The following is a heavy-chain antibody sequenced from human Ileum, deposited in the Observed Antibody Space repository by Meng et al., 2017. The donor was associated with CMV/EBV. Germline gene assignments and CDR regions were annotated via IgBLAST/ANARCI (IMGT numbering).Heavy chain of an antibody. Sequence: GGSLRLSCAASGFTFSSYGMHWVRQAPGKGLERVAVIWYDGSNKYYADSVKGRFTISRDNSKNTLYLQMNSLRAEDTAVYYCAKPREGVVGATYYFDYWGQGTLVTVSS. CDR3: AKPREGVVGATYYFDY. D-gene: IGHD1-26*01. J-gene: IGHJ4*02. CDR2: IWYDGSNK. CDR1: GFTFSSYG. V-gene: IGHV3-33*06.